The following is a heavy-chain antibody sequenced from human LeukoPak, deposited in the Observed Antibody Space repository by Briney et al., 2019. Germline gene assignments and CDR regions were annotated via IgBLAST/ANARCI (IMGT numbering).Heavy chain of an antibody. D-gene: IGHD3-10*01. Sequence: HAGGSLRLSCAASGFTFSSYAMSWVRQAPGKGLEWVSVISGSGGSTYYADSVKGRFTVSRDNSKNTLFLQMNSLRAEDTAVYYCAKEGPLVVRGVMRYYYYGMDVWGQGTTVTVSS. CDR2: ISGSGGST. CDR1: GFTFSSYA. J-gene: IGHJ6*02. V-gene: IGHV3-23*01. CDR3: AKEGPLVVRGVMRYYYYGMDV.